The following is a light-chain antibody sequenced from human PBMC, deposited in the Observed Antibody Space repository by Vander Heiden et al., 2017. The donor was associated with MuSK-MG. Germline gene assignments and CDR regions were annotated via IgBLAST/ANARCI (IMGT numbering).Light chain of an antibody. CDR1: SLRSYY. V-gene: IGLV3-19*01. CDR2: GKN. Sequence: SSELTQDPAVSVALGPTVRITCQGDSLRSYYASWYQQKPGQAPVLVIYGKNNRPSGSPDRFSGSSSGNTASLTITGAQAEDEADYYCNSRDSSGNHLGVFGGGTKLTVL. CDR3: NSRDSSGNHLGV. J-gene: IGLJ2*01.